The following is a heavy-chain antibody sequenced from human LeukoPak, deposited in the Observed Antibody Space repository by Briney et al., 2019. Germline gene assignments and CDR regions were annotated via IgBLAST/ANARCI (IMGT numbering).Heavy chain of an antibody. CDR2: ISAYNGNT. V-gene: IGHV1-18*01. CDR1: GYTFTSYG. Sequence: ASVKVSCKASGYTFTSYGISWVRQAPGQGLEWMGWISAYNGNTNYAQKLQGRVTMTTDTSTSTAYMELRSLRSDDTAVYYCARDPPYYYGSGSYYNDGRNDAFDIWGQGTMVTVSS. D-gene: IGHD3-10*01. CDR3: ARDPPYYYGSGSYYNDGRNDAFDI. J-gene: IGHJ3*02.